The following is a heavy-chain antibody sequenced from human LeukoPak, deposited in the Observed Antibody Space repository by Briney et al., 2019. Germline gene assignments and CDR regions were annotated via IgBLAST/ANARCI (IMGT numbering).Heavy chain of an antibody. CDR1: GFTFSSFA. D-gene: IGHD6-13*01. V-gene: IGHV3-64D*09. CDR2: ISGSGDIT. Sequence: PGGSLRLSCSASGFTFSSFAMHWLRQAPGKGLEYVSAISGSGDITYYSDSVKDRLTISRDNSKNTLYLQMSSLRPEDTAVYFCMKDRSSTWATIYFDYWGQGTLVTVSS. CDR3: MKDRSSTWATIYFDY. J-gene: IGHJ4*02.